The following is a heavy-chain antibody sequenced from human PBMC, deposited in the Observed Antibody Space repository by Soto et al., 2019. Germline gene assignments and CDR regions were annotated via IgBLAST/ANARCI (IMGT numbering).Heavy chain of an antibody. D-gene: IGHD2-15*01. J-gene: IGHJ5*02. V-gene: IGHV4-59*02. CDR1: DGSVSGYF. CDR2: IYYSGST. Sequence: SETLSLTCIVSDGSVSGYFWSWIRQPPGKGLEWIGYIYYSGSTNYNPSLKSRVTISVDTSKNQFSLKLSSVTAADTAVYYCASALYCSGGSCSFDPWGRGTLVTVSS. CDR3: ASALYCSGGSCSFDP.